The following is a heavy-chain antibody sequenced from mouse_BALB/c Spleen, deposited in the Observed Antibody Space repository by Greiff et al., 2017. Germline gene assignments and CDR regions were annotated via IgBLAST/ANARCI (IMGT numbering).Heavy chain of an antibody. CDR3: TRQAYYGNHWYFDV. CDR2: INPSNGGT. V-gene: IGHV1S81*02. CDR1: GYTFTSYY. Sequence: VQLQQSGAELVKPGASVKLSCKASGYTFTSYYMYWVKQRPGQGLEWIGEINPSNGGTNFNEKFKSKATLTVDKSSSTAYMQLSSLTSEDSAVYYCTRQAYYGNHWYFDVWGAGTTVTVSS. J-gene: IGHJ1*01. D-gene: IGHD2-1*01.